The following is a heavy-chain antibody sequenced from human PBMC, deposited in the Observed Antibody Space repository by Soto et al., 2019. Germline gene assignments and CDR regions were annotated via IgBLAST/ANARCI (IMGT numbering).Heavy chain of an antibody. CDR1: GFTFSSFA. Sequence: GGSLRLSCAASGFTFSSFAMGWVRQAPGKGLEWISTITDSGGRTYYTDSLRGRFTISRDNSKNTLYLHMNSLRAEDTAVYYCAKAILFRTGVESWGQGTLVTVSS. CDR3: AKAILFRTGVES. V-gene: IGHV3-23*01. J-gene: IGHJ1*01. CDR2: ITDSGGRT. D-gene: IGHD3-3*01.